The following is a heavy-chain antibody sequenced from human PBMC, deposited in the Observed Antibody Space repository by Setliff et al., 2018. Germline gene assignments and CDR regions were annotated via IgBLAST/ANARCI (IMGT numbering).Heavy chain of an antibody. J-gene: IGHJ6*03. Sequence: SETLSLTCTVSGDSISSRRNYWGWFRQPAGKELEWIGQIYTGWSTNYNPSLKSRVTISLDTSKNQSSLSLTSVTAEDTAVYYCARMSGFQYIDVWDKGTTVTVSS. CDR3: ARMSGFQYIDV. V-gene: IGHV4-61*09. D-gene: IGHD3-3*01. CDR1: GDSISSRRNY. CDR2: IYTGWST.